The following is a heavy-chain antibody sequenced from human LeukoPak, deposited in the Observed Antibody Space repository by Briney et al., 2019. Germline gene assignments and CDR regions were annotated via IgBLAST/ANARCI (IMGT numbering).Heavy chain of an antibody. Sequence: SQTLSLTCTVSGGSISSGGYYWSWIRQHPGKGLEWIGYIYYSGSTYYNPSLKSRVTISVDTSKNQFSLKLSSVTAADTAVYYCARDGSGGPYYYYGMDVWGQGTTVTVSS. V-gene: IGHV4-31*03. CDR2: IYYSGST. CDR1: GGSISSGGYY. D-gene: IGHD3-3*01. CDR3: ARDGSGGPYYYYGMDV. J-gene: IGHJ6*02.